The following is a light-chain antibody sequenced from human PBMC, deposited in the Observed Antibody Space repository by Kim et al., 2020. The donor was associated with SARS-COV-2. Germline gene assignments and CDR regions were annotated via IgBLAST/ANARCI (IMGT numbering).Light chain of an antibody. CDR2: DTS. Sequence: YLSPGERATLSCRASQSVNTDLAWYQHKSGQAPRLLIYDTSNRAPAIPARFSGSGSGTDFTLTIDTLEPEDVAVYYCQQRWRWPLTFGGGTRLEI. CDR3: QQRWRWPLT. V-gene: IGKV3-11*01. J-gene: IGKJ4*01. CDR1: QSVNTD.